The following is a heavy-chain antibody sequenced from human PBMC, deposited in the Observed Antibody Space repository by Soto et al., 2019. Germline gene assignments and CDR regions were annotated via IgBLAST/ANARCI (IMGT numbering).Heavy chain of an antibody. V-gene: IGHV1-24*01. CDR3: ATPAYPHSYGYGKSQHGYFDY. J-gene: IGHJ4*02. Sequence: RASVKVSCKVSGYTLTELSMHWVRQAPGKGLEWMGGFDPEDGETIYAQKFQGRVTMTEDTSTDTAYMELSSLRSEDTAVYYCATPAYPHSYGYGKSQHGYFDYWGQGTLVTVSS. CDR1: GYTLTELS. D-gene: IGHD5-18*01. CDR2: FDPEDGET.